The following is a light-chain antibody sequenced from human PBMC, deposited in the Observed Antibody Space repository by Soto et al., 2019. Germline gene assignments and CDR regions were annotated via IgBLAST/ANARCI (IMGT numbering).Light chain of an antibody. CDR2: EDD. CDR1: GGSIASNY. J-gene: IGLJ2*01. CDR3: QSYDSTYVV. V-gene: IGLV6-57*04. Sequence: NFMLTQPHSVSESPGKTVTISCTRSGGSIASNYVQWYQQRPGSAPTTVIYEDDQRPSGVPDRFSGSIDSSSNSASLTISGLKTEDEADYYCQSYDSTYVVFGGGTKLTVL.